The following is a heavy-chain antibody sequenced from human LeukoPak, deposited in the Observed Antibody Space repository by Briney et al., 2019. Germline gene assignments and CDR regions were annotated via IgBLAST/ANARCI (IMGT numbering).Heavy chain of an antibody. V-gene: IGHV4-34*01. Sequence: SETLSLTCAVYGGSFSGYYWSWIRQPPGKGLEWIGEINHSGSTNYNPSLKSRVTISVDTSKNQFSLKLSSVTAADTAVYYCARGRMGVDIVAPLLSADGCDPWGERTLVTAPS. CDR2: INHSGST. CDR1: GGSFSGYY. D-gene: IGHD5-12*01. J-gene: IGHJ5*02. CDR3: ARGRMGVDIVAPLLSADGCDP.